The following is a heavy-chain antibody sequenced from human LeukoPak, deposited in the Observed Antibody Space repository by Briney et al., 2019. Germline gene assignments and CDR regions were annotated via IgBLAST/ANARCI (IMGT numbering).Heavy chain of an antibody. V-gene: IGHV3-66*02. J-gene: IGHJ4*02. CDR2: IYSGGST. D-gene: IGHD2-21*02. CDR1: GFTFSNYS. Sequence: GGSLRLSCAASGFTFSNYSMNWVRQAPGKGLEWVSLIYSGGSTYYADSVKGRFTISRDNAKNTLYLQMGSLRAEDMAVYYCARVGDNNYFDYWGQGTLVTVSS. CDR3: ARVGDNNYFDY.